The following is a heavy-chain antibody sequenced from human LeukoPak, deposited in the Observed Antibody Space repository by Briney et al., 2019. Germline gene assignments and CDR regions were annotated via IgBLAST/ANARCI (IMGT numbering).Heavy chain of an antibody. CDR1: GFTFSSYG. Sequence: GGSLRLSCAASGFTFSSYGMHWVRQAPGKGLEWVAVIWYDGSNKYYADSVKGRFTISRDNSKNTLYLQMNSLRAEDTAVYYCARDLGTSLRGCFDYWGQGTLVTVSS. D-gene: IGHD1-1*01. CDR2: IWYDGSNK. V-gene: IGHV3-33*01. J-gene: IGHJ4*02. CDR3: ARDLGTSLRGCFDY.